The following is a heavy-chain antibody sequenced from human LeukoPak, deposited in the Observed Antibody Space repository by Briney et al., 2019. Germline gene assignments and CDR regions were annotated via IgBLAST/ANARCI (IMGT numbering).Heavy chain of an antibody. V-gene: IGHV1-69*04. CDR1: GGTFSSYA. CDR3: ARETDIVATIPGLFDY. J-gene: IGHJ4*02. Sequence: SVQVSCKASGGTFSSYAISWVRPAPGQGLEWMGRIIPIFGIANYAQKFQGRVTITADKSTSTAYMELSSLRSEDTAVYYCARETDIVATIPGLFDYWGQGTLVTVSS. D-gene: IGHD5-12*01. CDR2: IIPIFGIA.